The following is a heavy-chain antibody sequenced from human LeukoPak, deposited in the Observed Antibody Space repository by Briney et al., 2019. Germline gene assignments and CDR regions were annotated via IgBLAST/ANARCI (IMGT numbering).Heavy chain of an antibody. CDR2: ISHIGST. V-gene: IGHV4-61*01. J-gene: IGHJ4*02. CDR1: GASVNIGNYY. Sequence: PSGTLSLTRTVSGASVNIGNYYWTWIRQPPGKGLEWIGYISHIGSTNYNPFLKSRVTISVDTSKNQFSLRLSSVTAADTAVYYCATWGIAVAGTFDYWGQGTLVTVST. D-gene: IGHD6-19*01. CDR3: ATWGIAVAGTFDY.